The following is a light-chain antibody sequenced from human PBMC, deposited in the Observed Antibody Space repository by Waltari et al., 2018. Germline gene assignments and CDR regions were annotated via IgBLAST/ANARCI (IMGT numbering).Light chain of an antibody. CDR2: GAS. V-gene: IGKV3-15*01. CDR1: QSIRSN. CDR3: QQYDNWLGT. Sequence: EIVMTQSPATLSVFPGERATLSCRASQSIRSNLAWYQLKPGQAPRLLIYGASTRATGIPARCSGSGSGTAFTLNISSLQSEDFAVYFCQQYDNWLGTFGQGTKVEIK. J-gene: IGKJ1*01.